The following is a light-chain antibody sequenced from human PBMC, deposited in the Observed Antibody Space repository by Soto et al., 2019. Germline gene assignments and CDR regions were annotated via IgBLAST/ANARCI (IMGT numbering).Light chain of an antibody. Sequence: DIVFTQSPGTLSLSPGERATLSFRASHSVGSNYLAWYQQKPGQAPRLLIYGASSRATGIPDRFSGSGSGTDFTLTISSLQPEDFATYFCQQANSFPITFGQGTRLEI. J-gene: IGKJ5*01. CDR2: GAS. CDR3: QQANSFPIT. CDR1: HSVGSNY. V-gene: IGKV3-20*01.